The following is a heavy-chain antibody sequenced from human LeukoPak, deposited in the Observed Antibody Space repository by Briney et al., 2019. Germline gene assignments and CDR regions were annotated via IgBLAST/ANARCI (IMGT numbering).Heavy chain of an antibody. J-gene: IGHJ4*02. D-gene: IGHD3-10*01. V-gene: IGHV4-59*01. CDR1: GGSISSYY. CDR2: IHYSGST. Sequence: SETLSLTCTVSGGSISSYYWSWIRQPPGKGLEWIGYIHYSGSTNYNPSLKSRVTISVDTSKNQFSLKLSSVTAADTAVYYCASGGSGGNYYFDYWGQGTLVTVSS. CDR3: ASGGSGGNYYFDY.